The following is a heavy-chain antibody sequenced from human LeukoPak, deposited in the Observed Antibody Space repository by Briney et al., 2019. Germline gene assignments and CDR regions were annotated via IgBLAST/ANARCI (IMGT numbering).Heavy chain of an antibody. J-gene: IGHJ3*02. Sequence: GGSLRLSCAASGFTFSNYAMSWARQAPGKGLEWVSSITNNAGSTYYADSVKGRFTISRDNSKNTVYLQMNSLRAEDTAVYYCAKALSNYGDPPRAFDIWGQGTMVTVSS. D-gene: IGHD4-17*01. CDR2: ITNNAGST. V-gene: IGHV3-23*01. CDR1: GFTFSNYA. CDR3: AKALSNYGDPPRAFDI.